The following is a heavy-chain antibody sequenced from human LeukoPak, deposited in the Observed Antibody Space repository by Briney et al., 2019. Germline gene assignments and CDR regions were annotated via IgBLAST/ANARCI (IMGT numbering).Heavy chain of an antibody. J-gene: IGHJ4*02. CDR2: ISSSSSYI. CDR3: ARDIGSGPTGDRNVY. CDR1: GFTFSSYS. Sequence: GGSLRLSCAASGFTFSSYSMNWVRQAPGKGLEGVSSISSSSSYIYSADSVKGRFTISRDNAKNSLYLQMNSLRAEDTAVYYCARDIGSGPTGDRNVYWGQGTLVTVSS. V-gene: IGHV3-21*01. D-gene: IGHD7-27*01.